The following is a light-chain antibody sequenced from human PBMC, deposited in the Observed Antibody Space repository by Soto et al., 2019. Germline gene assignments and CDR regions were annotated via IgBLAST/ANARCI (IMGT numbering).Light chain of an antibody. CDR3: LLYYGVAHLGV. CDR2: RTS. Sequence: QAVVTQEPSLTVSPGGTVTLTCASSTGAVTSDHYPNWFQQKAGQAPRALISRTSNKHSWTPARFSGSLLGGKAALTLSGVQPEDEAEYYCLLYYGVAHLGVFGGGTKLTVL. J-gene: IGLJ2*01. V-gene: IGLV7-43*01. CDR1: TGAVTSDHY.